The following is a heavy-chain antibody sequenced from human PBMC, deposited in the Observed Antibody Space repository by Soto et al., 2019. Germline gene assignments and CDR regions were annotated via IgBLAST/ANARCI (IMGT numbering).Heavy chain of an antibody. CDR1: GFTFSSYA. D-gene: IGHD2-15*01. J-gene: IGHJ4*02. CDR2: ISGSGGST. V-gene: IGHV3-23*01. Sequence: EVSLRLSCAASGFTFSSYAMSWVRQAPGKGLQWVSAISGSGGSTYYADSVKGRLTISRDNSKNTLYLQMNTMRAEDTAVYYCAKGGVCSGGSCYYEGSFDYWGQGILVTVSS. CDR3: AKGGVCSGGSCYYEGSFDY.